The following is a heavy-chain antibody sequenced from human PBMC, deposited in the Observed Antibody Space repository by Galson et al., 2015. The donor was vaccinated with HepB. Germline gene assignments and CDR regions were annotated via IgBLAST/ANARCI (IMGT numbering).Heavy chain of an antibody. Sequence: SLRLSCAASGFSFRSYTLHWVRQAPGRGLEWVALISYDGSTKYYADSVEGRFSTSRDNSMNTLSLEMNSLRFDDTAVYHCARGGVVGHRDKCWPPDSWGPGTLVTVSS. D-gene: IGHD1-26*01. CDR3: ARGGVVGHRDKCWPPDS. CDR1: GFSFRSYT. V-gene: IGHV3-30*14. CDR2: ISYDGSTK. J-gene: IGHJ5*01.